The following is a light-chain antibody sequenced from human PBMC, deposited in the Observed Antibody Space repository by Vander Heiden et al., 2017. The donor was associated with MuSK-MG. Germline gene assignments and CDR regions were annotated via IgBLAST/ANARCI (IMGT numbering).Light chain of an antibody. CDR2: TTS. J-gene: IGKJ2*01. Sequence: DIQMTQSPSSLSASLGDRVTITCRASQNIGTYLNWYQQKPGKAPKLLIHTTSNLQSGVPSRFSGGGSGTDFTLTISSLQPDDFATYYCQQSDNIPPYTFGQGTKLE. V-gene: IGKV1-39*01. CDR3: QQSDNIPPYT. CDR1: QNIGTY.